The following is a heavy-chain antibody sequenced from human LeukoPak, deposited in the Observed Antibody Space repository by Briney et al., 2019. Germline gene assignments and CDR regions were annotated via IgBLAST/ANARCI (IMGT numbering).Heavy chain of an antibody. V-gene: IGHV1-2*02. J-gene: IGHJ4*02. CDR1: GYTFTGYY. Sequence: ASVKVSCKASGYTFTGYYMHWVRQAPGQGLEWMGWINPNSGGTNYAQKFQGRVTMTRDTSISTAYMELSRLRSDDMAVYYCARDLKVRGVIRYWGQGTLVTVSS. CDR2: INPNSGGT. D-gene: IGHD3-10*01. CDR3: ARDLKVRGVIRY.